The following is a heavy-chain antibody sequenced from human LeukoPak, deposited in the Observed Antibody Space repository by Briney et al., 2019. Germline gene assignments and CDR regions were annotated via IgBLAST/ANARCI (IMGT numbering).Heavy chain of an antibody. CDR2: MYYSGST. CDR1: GGSISSHY. J-gene: IGHJ6*03. CDR3: AGNPTRRYYDFWSGYFFGDYYMDV. Sequence: SETLSLTCTVSGGSISSHYWSWIRQPPGKGLGWVGYMYYSGSTNYNPSLKSRVTISVAPSKNQFSLKLSSVTAADPAVSYCAGNPTRRYYDFWSGYFFGDYYMDVWGKGTTVTVSS. D-gene: IGHD3-3*01. V-gene: IGHV4-59*11.